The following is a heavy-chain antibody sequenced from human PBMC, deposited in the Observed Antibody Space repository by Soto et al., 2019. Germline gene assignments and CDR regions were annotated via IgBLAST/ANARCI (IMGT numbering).Heavy chain of an antibody. CDR1: GYTLTELS. Sequence: ASVKVSCKVSGYTLTELSMHWVRQAPGKGLEWMGGFDPEDGETIYAQKFQGRVTMTEDTSTDTAYMELSSLRSEDTAVYYCATVDSDCGGDCCFDYWGQGTLVTVSS. V-gene: IGHV1-24*01. CDR3: ATVDSDCGGDCCFDY. D-gene: IGHD2-21*02. J-gene: IGHJ4*02. CDR2: FDPEDGET.